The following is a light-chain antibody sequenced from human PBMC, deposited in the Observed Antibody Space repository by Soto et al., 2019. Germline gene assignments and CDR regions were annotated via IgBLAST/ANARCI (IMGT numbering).Light chain of an antibody. V-gene: IGLV2-14*01. CDR3: SSYTTSSTYV. J-gene: IGLJ1*01. CDR1: ISDVGDYDY. CDR2: DVS. Sequence: QSVLTQPASVSGSPGQSITISCTGTISDVGDYDYVSWYQQHPGKAPKLMIYDVSNRPSGVSNRFSGSKSGNTASLTISGLQADDEADYYCSSYTTSSTYVFGTGTKVTVL.